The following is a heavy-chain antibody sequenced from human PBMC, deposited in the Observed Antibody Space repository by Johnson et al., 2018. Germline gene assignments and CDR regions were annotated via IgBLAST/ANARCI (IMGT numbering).Heavy chain of an antibody. Sequence: QVQLQESGPGLVKPSETLSLNCTVSGGSISSYYWSWIRQPPGKGLEWIGYIYYSGSTNYNPPLKSRVTISVDTSKNQFSLKLSSVTAADTAVYYCARTTLLRNYYGSGFYGMDVWGQGTTVTVSS. J-gene: IGHJ6*02. D-gene: IGHD3-10*01. CDR1: GGSISSYY. CDR3: ARTTLLRNYYGSGFYGMDV. V-gene: IGHV4-59*01. CDR2: IYYSGST.